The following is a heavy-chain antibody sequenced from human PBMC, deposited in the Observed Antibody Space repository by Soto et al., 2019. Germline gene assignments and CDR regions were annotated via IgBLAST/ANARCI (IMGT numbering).Heavy chain of an antibody. D-gene: IGHD3-10*01. CDR3: ASSYGSGYRAFDY. V-gene: IGHV1-69*02. J-gene: IGHJ4*02. Sequence: QVQLAQSGAEVKRPGSSVKVSCKACGDTFNFYSINWVRQAPGVGLEWVGRVNPILSMSNYAQRFQGRVPMTADKSTSTASMELRSLRSEDTAIYYCASSYGSGYRAFDYWGQGALVTVSS. CDR2: VNPILSMS. CDR1: GDTFNFYS.